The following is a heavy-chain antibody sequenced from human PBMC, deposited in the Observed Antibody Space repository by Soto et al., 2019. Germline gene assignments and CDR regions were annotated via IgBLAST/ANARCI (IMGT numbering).Heavy chain of an antibody. D-gene: IGHD5-12*01. CDR1: GFTFSNFA. Sequence: GGSLRLSCAASGFTFSNFAMSWVRQAPGKGLEWVSTITGSGDSTYYADSVKGRFTISRDNSKNTLFLQMNSLRAEDTAVYYCAEGGFYDGFDYWGQGTLVTVS. J-gene: IGHJ4*02. V-gene: IGHV3-23*01. CDR2: ITGSGDST. CDR3: AEGGFYDGFDY.